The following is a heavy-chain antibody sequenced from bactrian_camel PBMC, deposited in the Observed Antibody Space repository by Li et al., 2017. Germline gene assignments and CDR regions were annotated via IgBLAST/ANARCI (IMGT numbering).Heavy chain of an antibody. Sequence: DVQLVESGGGSVQSGGSQRLSCAVSADTTTDYCMGWVRQAPGKGLEWVSGINSGGSSTNYADFVKGRFIISRDNAKNTLYLQMNSLKTEDTALYYCAAGWGLRYSCNYCYTGFGYWGQGTQVTVS. V-gene: IGHV3S40*01. CDR1: ADTTTDYC. D-gene: IGHD2*01. CDR2: INSGGSST. CDR3: AAGWGLRYSCNYCYTGFGY. J-gene: IGHJ6*01.